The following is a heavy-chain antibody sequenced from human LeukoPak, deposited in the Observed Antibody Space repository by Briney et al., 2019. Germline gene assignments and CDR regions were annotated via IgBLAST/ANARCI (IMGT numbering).Heavy chain of an antibody. D-gene: IGHD3-9*01. J-gene: IGHJ4*02. V-gene: IGHV4-61*02. Sequence: SETLSLTCTVSGGSISSGSYFWTWIRQPAGKGLEWIGRINTSGSTNYNPSLKSRVTISVDTSKNQFSLKLSSVTAADTAVYYCARGPTTGYWGQGTLVTVSS. CDR2: INTSGST. CDR3: ARGPTTGY. CDR1: GGSISSGSYF.